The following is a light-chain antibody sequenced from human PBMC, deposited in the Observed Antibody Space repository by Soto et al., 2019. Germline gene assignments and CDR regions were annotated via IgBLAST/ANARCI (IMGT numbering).Light chain of an antibody. V-gene: IGLV2-8*01. Sequence: QSVLTQPPSASGSPGQSVTISCTGTSSDVGGYKYVSWYQQHPGKAPKLMIYEVSKRPSGVPDRFSGSKSGNTASLTVSGLQAEHEADYYCSSYAGSNHLIFGGGTKLTVL. CDR2: EVS. J-gene: IGLJ2*01. CDR3: SSYAGSNHLI. CDR1: SSDVGGYKY.